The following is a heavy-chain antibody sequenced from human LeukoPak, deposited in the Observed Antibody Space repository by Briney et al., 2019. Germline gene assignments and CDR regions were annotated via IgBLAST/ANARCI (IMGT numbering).Heavy chain of an antibody. Sequence: GASVKVSCKASGGTFSSYAISWVRQAPGRGLEWMGGIIPIFGTANYAQKFQGRVTITADESTSTAYMELSSLRSEDTAVYYCASPPNDILTYYFDYWGQGTLVTVSS. D-gene: IGHD3-9*01. CDR2: IIPIFGTA. J-gene: IGHJ4*02. CDR3: ASPPNDILTYYFDY. CDR1: GGTFSSYA. V-gene: IGHV1-69*13.